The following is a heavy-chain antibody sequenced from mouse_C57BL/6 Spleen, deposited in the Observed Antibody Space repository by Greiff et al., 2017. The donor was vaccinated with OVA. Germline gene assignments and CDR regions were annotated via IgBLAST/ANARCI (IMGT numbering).Heavy chain of an antibody. Sequence: EVKLQQSGPELVKPGASVKISCKASGYTFTDYYMNWVKQSHGKSLEWIGDIIPNNGGTSYNQKFKGKATLTVDKSSITAYMELRSLTSEDSAVYYCARSNPYAMDYWGQGTSVTVSS. V-gene: IGHV1-26*01. CDR1: GYTFTDYY. J-gene: IGHJ4*01. CDR3: ARSNPYAMDY. CDR2: IIPNNGGT. D-gene: IGHD2-5*01.